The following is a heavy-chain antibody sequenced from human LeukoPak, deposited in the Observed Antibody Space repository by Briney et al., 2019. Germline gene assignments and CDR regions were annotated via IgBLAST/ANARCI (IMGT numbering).Heavy chain of an antibody. J-gene: IGHJ4*02. CDR1: GFTFSSYS. V-gene: IGHV3-21*01. D-gene: IGHD3-22*01. Sequence: GGSLRLSCAASGFTFSSYSMNWVRQAPGKGLEWVSSISNSSSYIYYADSVKGRFTISRDNAKNSLYLQMNSLRAEDTAVYYCARVGYYDSSGYDDDFDYWGQGTLVTVSS. CDR2: ISNSSSYI. CDR3: ARVGYYDSSGYDDDFDY.